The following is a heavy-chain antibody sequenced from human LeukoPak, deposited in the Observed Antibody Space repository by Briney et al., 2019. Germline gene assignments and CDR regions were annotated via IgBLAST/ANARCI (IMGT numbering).Heavy chain of an antibody. CDR3: AKDVSYYDSSGYPDY. CDR2: ISGSGGST. J-gene: IGHJ4*02. D-gene: IGHD3-22*01. Sequence: GGSLRLSCAASGSTFSSYAMSWVRQAPGKGLEWVSAISGSGGSTYYADSVKGRFTISRDNSKNTLYLQMNSLRAEDTAVYYCAKDVSYYDSSGYPDYWGQGTLVTVSS. V-gene: IGHV3-23*01. CDR1: GSTFSSYA.